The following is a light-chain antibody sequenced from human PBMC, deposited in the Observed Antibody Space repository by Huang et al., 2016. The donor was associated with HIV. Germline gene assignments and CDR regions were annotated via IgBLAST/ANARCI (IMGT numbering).Light chain of an antibody. V-gene: IGKV1-39*01. CDR2: AAS. CDR1: QYISNF. J-gene: IGKJ1*01. Sequence: DIQMTQSPSSLSASVGDRVTITCRASQYISNFLNWYQQKPGKAPNLLIYAASRLQSVVPSRFSGSGSGTDFTLTINSLQPEDFATYYCQQSYSTWTFGQGTKVEIK. CDR3: QQSYSTWT.